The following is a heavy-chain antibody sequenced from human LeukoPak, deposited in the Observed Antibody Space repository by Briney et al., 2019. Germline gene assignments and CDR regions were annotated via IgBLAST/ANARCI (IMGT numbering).Heavy chain of an antibody. Sequence: GASVKVSCKASGYTFTGYYMHWVRQAPGQGLEWMGWINPNSGGTNHAQKFQGRVTMTRDTSISTAYMELSRLRSDDTAVYYCAIPRYTGGWYPFDYWGQGSLVTVSS. CDR3: AIPRYTGGWYPFDY. D-gene: IGHD6-19*01. CDR2: INPNSGGT. V-gene: IGHV1-2*02. CDR1: GYTFTGYY. J-gene: IGHJ4*02.